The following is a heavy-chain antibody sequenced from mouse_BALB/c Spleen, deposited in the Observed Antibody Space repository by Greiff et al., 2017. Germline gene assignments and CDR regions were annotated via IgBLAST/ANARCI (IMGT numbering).Heavy chain of an antibody. CDR1: GFNIKDYY. V-gene: IGHV14-4*02. J-gene: IGHJ3*01. CDR2: IDPENGDT. Sequence: EVKLQQSGAELVRSGASVKLSCTASGFNIKDYYMHWVKQRPEQGLEWIGWIDPENGDTEYAPKFQGKATMTADTSSNTAYLQLSSLTSEDTAVYYCNGYYDYDVAYWGQGTLVTVAA. D-gene: IGHD2-4*01. CDR3: NGYYDYDVAY.